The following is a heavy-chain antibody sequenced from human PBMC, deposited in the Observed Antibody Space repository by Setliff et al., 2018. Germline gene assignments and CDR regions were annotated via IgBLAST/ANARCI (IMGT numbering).Heavy chain of an antibody. V-gene: IGHV1-69*13. D-gene: IGHD3-10*01. CDR1: GGTFANKP. Sequence: SVKVSCKASGGTFANKPISWVRQAPGQGLEWMGGIIPIFGTPDYARKFQARVTITADESTSTAYMELRSLRSDDTAAYYCARVFFGVNDGLYHYFNMDIWGKGTTVTVSS. J-gene: IGHJ6*03. CDR3: ARVFFGVNDGLYHYFNMDI. CDR2: IIPIFGTP.